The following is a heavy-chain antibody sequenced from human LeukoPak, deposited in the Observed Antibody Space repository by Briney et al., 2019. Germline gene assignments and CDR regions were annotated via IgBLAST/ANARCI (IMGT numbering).Heavy chain of an antibody. V-gene: IGHV1-18*01. CDR1: GYTFISYV. CDR3: ARDVGYYGSGDLDL. D-gene: IGHD3-10*01. Sequence: ASVKVSCKASGYTFISYVISWVRQAPGQGLEWMGWINASNGNTKYAQKVQGRVTMTTDTSTSTAYTELRSLKSDDTAVYYCARDVGYYGSGDLDLWGQGTLVTVSS. CDR2: INASNGNT. J-gene: IGHJ5*02.